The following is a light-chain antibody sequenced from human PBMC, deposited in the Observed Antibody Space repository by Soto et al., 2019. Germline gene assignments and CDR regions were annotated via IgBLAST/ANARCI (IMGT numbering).Light chain of an antibody. CDR1: QSISQW. V-gene: IGKV1-5*01. J-gene: IGKJ1*01. Sequence: DIQMTQSPSTLSASVGDRDAITCRPSQSISQWVAWYQQKPGRATELLIYDATKLKSGVPSRFSGSGSGTEFSLTITSLQPDDSAMYYCQQYNGYSWTFGRGTKVDVK. CDR3: QQYNGYSWT. CDR2: DAT.